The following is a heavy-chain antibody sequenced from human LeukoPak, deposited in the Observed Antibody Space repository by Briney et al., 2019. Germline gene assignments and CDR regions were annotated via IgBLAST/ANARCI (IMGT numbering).Heavy chain of an antibody. Sequence: SGGSLRLSCAASGFTFTSYWMHWVRQAPGKGLVWVSRINGDGSSTIYADSVKGRITISRVNAKNTLYLQMNSLRGEDTAVYYCARGGLRGSSWFDYWGQGTLVTVSS. CDR3: ARGGLRGSSWFDY. CDR1: GFTFTSYW. V-gene: IGHV3-74*01. CDR2: INGDGSST. D-gene: IGHD3-10*01. J-gene: IGHJ5*01.